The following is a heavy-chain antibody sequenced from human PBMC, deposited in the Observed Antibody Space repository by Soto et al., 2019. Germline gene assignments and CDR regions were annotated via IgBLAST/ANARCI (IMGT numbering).Heavy chain of an antibody. V-gene: IGHV1-18*01. CDR3: ARGLTEMATLGWYYGMDV. Sequence: SVKVSCKASGYTFTNFGISWVRQAPGQGLEWMGWINAYNGNTNYAQMLQGRVTMTTDTSTSTAYMELRSLRSDDTAVYYCARGLTEMATLGWYYGMDVWGQGTTVTVSS. CDR1: GYTFTNFG. D-gene: IGHD5-12*01. CDR2: INAYNGNT. J-gene: IGHJ6*02.